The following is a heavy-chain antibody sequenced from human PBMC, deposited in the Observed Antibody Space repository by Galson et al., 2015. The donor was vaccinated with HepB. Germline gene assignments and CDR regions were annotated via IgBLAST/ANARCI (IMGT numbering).Heavy chain of an antibody. CDR3: ARVLPPVGKYYDHVWGSYREATYYSMDV. J-gene: IGHJ6*02. Sequence: SLRLSCAASGFTFRSYSMNWVRQAPGKGLEWVSSISSSSSYMYYADSVKGRFTSSRDNAKNSLYLQMNSLRAEDTAVYYCARVLPPVGKYYDHVWGSYREATYYSMDVWGQGTTVTVSS. CDR1: GFTFRSYS. CDR2: ISSSSSYM. V-gene: IGHV3-21*06. D-gene: IGHD3-16*02.